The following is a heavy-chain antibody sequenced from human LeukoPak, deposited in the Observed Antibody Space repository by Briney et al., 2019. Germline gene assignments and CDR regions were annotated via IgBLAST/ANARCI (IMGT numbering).Heavy chain of an antibody. J-gene: IGHJ4*02. CDR3: AKEDRIQTRRYSYNY. CDR1: GFTLSNYS. V-gene: IGHV3-48*01. D-gene: IGHD5-18*01. CDR2: ISGSGFTI. Sequence: GGSLRLSCAVSGFTLSNYSMNWVRQAPGKGLEWISYISGSGFTIHYADSVKGRFTISRDNSMNTLYLQMNSLRAEDTAVYYCAKEDRIQTRRYSYNYWGQGTLVTVSS.